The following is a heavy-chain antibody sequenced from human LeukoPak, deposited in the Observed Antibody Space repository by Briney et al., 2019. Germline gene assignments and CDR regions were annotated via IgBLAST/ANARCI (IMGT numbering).Heavy chain of an antibody. J-gene: IGHJ2*01. Sequence: SETLSLTCTVSGGSISSSTYYWSWIRQPPGKGLEWIGEINHSGSTNNNPSLKSRVTLSVDTSKNQFSLKLSSVTAADTAVYYCARGVARHWYFDLWGRGTPVTVSS. D-gene: IGHD2-15*01. CDR1: GGSISSSTYY. CDR3: ARGVARHWYFDL. CDR2: INHSGST. V-gene: IGHV4-39*07.